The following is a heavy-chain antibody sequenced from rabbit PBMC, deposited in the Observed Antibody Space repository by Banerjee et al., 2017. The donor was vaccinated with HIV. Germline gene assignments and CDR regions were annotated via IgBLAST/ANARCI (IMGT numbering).Heavy chain of an antibody. V-gene: IGHV1S40*01. CDR1: GFSFSGNYY. CDR2: VYPGDSGVT. J-gene: IGHJ4*01. Sequence: QSLEESGGGLVKPGASLTLTCTASGFSFSGNYYMCWVRQAPGKGLDWIACVYPGDSGVTYYASWVNGRFSISSHNAQNTLYLQLNSLTAADTATYFCVRASGYVYDDVGDIDLWGPGTLVTVS. D-gene: IGHD2-1*01. CDR3: VRASGYVYDDVGDIDL.